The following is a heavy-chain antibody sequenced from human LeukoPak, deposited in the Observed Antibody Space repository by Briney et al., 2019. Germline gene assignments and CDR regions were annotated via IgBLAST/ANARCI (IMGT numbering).Heavy chain of an antibody. Sequence: GESLKISCKGSGYSFASYWIAWVRQMPGKGLEWMGIIYPGDSDTRYSPSFQGQVTISADKSISTAYLQWSSLKASDTAIYYCARQWGDCSSTSCYSAYWGQGTLVAVSS. D-gene: IGHD2-2*01. CDR1: GYSFASYW. J-gene: IGHJ4*02. CDR3: ARQWGDCSSTSCYSAY. CDR2: IYPGDSDT. V-gene: IGHV5-51*01.